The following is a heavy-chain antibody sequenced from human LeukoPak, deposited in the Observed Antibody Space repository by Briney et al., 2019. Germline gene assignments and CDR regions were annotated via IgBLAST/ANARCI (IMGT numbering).Heavy chain of an antibody. CDR3: AKQLYGSGSYPIDY. V-gene: IGHV3-23*01. CDR1: GFTFSSYA. CDR2: ISGSGGST. D-gene: IGHD3-10*01. Sequence: GGSLRLSCAASGFTFSSYAMSWVGQAPGKGLEWVSAISGSGGSTYYADSVKGRFTISRDNSKNTLYLQMNSLRAEDTAVYYCAKQLYGSGSYPIDYWGQGTLVTVSS. J-gene: IGHJ4*02.